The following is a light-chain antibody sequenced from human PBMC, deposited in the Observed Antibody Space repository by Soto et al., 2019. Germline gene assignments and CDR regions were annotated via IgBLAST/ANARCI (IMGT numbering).Light chain of an antibody. V-gene: IGKV1-39*01. J-gene: IGKJ2*01. CDR2: ATS. CDR3: QQTYSSPFT. Sequence: DIQMTQSPSSLSASVGDRVTITCRASQSVSSYLNWYQERPGKAPKLLISATSTLQSGVPSRCSGSGSGTDFTRTDFTLTITSLQPEDFATYYCQQTYSSPFTFGQGTKLEIK. CDR1: QSVSSY.